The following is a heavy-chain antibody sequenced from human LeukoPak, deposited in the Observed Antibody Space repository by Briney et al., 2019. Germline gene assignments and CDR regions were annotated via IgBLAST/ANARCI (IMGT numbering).Heavy chain of an antibody. CDR1: GDSLSGYY. Sequence: SETLSLTCAVYGDSLSGYYWSWVRQPPGKGLEWLGEINHSGSTNNNPSLKSRVTISVDTSKNQFSLKLSSVTAADTAVYYCARRGRRAVAVPFDYWGQGTLVTVSS. D-gene: IGHD6-19*01. CDR3: ARRGRRAVAVPFDY. CDR2: INHSGST. J-gene: IGHJ4*02. V-gene: IGHV4-34*01.